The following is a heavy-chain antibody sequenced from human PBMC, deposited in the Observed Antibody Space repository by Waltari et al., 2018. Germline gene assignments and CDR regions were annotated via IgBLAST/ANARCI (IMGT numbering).Heavy chain of an antibody. CDR1: GFTVSSNY. D-gene: IGHD3-16*01. CDR3: ARGLGGPPSVFDY. V-gene: IGHV3-53*01. CDR2: IYGGGST. Sequence: EVQLVQSGAEVKKPGESLTISCKGSGFTVSSNYMRWVRQAQGKGLEWVSVIYGGGSTYYADSVKGRFTISRDNSKNTLYLQMNSLRAEDTAVYYCARGLGGPPSVFDYWGQGTLVTVSS. J-gene: IGHJ4*02.